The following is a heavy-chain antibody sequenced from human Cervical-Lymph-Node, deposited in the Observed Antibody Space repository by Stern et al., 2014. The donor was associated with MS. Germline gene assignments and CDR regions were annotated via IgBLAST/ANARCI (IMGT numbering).Heavy chain of an antibody. CDR3: ARASPTLFGVVIDY. Sequence: QVQLQESGPGLVKPSQTLSLTCTVSGVSVNSGGYYWSWIHQHPGKGLEYIGYVYYSGTTYYTPSLKSRVTISVDTSKTQFSLSLSSVTAADTAVYYCARASPTLFGVVIDYWGQGTLVTVSS. CDR2: VYYSGTT. D-gene: IGHD3-3*01. CDR1: GVSVNSGGYY. J-gene: IGHJ4*02. V-gene: IGHV4-31*03.